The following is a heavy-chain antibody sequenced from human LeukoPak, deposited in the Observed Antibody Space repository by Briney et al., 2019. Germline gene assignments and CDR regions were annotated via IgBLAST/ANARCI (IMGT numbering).Heavy chain of an antibody. CDR3: ARDPTARIAVPDY. Sequence: GGPLRLSCAASGFTFSSYGMHWVRQAPGKGLEGVAVIWYGGTYEYYADSVKGRFTISRDNSKNTLYLQMNSLRAEDTAVYYCARDPTARIAVPDYWGQGTLVTVSS. CDR2: IWYGGTYE. J-gene: IGHJ4*02. CDR1: GFTFSSYG. V-gene: IGHV3-33*01. D-gene: IGHD6-19*01.